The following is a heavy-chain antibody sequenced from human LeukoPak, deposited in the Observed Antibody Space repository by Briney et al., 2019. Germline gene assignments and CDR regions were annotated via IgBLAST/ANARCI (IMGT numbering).Heavy chain of an antibody. CDR3: ARIATGDFDY. CDR1: GFAFNFYA. D-gene: IGHD7-27*01. J-gene: IGHJ4*02. Sequence: GGSLRLSCAASGFAFNFYAMSWVRQAPGKGLQWVSTINANGINTYYADSVRGRFTISRDNSKNTLYLQMNSLRAEDTAMYFCARIATGDFDYWGQGTLVTVSS. V-gene: IGHV3-23*01. CDR2: INANGINT.